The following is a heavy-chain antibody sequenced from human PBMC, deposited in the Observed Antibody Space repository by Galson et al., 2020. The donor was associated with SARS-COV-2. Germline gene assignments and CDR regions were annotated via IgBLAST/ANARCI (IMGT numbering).Heavy chain of an antibody. CDR3: ARDSGYMVGATSAFDI. CDR1: GGSISSNGYS. V-gene: IGHV4-31*03. D-gene: IGHD1-26*01. J-gene: IGHJ3*02. CDR2: IYYSGSA. Sequence: SETLSLTCTVSGGSISSNGYSWTWIRQHPGKGLEWIGYIYYSGSAYYSPSLKSRVTISVDTSKNQFSLKLTSVTAADTAVYYCARDSGYMVGATSAFDIWGQGTMVTVSS.